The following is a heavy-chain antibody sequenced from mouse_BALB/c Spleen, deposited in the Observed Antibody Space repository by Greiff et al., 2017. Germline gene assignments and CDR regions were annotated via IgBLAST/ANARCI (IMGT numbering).Heavy chain of an antibody. CDR2: ISSGSSTI. CDR3: ARSDYYYGYPYLDD. J-gene: IGHJ2*01. D-gene: IGHD1-2*01. CDR1: GFTFSSFG. Sequence: EVKLMESGGGLVQPGGSRKLSCAASGFTFSSFGMHWVRQAPEKGLEWVAYISSGSSTIYYADTVKGRFTISRDNPKNTLFLQMTSLRSEDTAMYYCARSDYYYGYPYLDDWGQGTTLTVAS. V-gene: IGHV5-17*02.